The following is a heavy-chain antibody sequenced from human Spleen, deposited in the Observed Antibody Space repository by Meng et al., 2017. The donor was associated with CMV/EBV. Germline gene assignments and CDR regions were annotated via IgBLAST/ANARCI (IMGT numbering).Heavy chain of an antibody. D-gene: IGHD5-18*01. CDR1: GYTFTDFTDYY. J-gene: IGHJ3*02. CDR3: ARDRHSYGPNDAFDI. CDR2: INPNSGGT. Sequence: ASVKVSCKTSGYTFTDFTDYYTHWVRQAPGHGLEWMGWINPNSGGTNYALKFQGRVTMTRDTSISTAYMELSRLRSDDTAVYYCARDRHSYGPNDAFDIWGQGTMVTVSS. V-gene: IGHV1-2*02.